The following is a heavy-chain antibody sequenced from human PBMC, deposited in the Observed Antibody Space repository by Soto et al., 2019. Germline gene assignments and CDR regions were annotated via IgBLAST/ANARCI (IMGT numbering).Heavy chain of an antibody. V-gene: IGHV4-39*01. J-gene: IGHJ3*02. D-gene: IGHD3-3*01. CDR2: IYYSGST. CDR1: GGSISSSSYN. Sequence: SETLSLTCTASGGSISSSSYNWGCIPQPQGKGLEWIGSIYYSGSTYYNPSLRSRVTISVDTSKNQFSLMLSSVTAAVTVLYYCAILRAVVRPWEWSSLDAFDIWGRGTIVTVSS. CDR3: AILRAVVRPWEWSSLDAFDI.